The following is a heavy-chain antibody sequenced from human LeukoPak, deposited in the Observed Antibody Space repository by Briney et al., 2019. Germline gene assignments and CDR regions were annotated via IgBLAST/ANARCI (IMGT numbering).Heavy chain of an antibody. CDR1: GFTFISYA. CDR3: ARVGLVDTAMVVDY. D-gene: IGHD5-18*01. J-gene: IGHJ4*02. Sequence: TGGSLRLSCAASGFTFISYAIHWVRQAPGKGLEWVAVISFHGTDTFYADSVKGRFTISRDNSKNTLYLQMNSLRAEDTAVYYCARVGLVDTAMVVDYWGQGTLVTVSS. V-gene: IGHV3-30*04. CDR2: ISFHGTDT.